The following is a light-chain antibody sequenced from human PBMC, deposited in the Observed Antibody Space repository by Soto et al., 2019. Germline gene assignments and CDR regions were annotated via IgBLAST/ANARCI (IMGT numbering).Light chain of an antibody. CDR3: SSYAGSEKFYV. V-gene: IGLV2-8*01. J-gene: IGLJ1*01. Sequence: QSVLTQSPSASGSPGQSVTISCTGTSGDGGGYNYVSWYQQHPGKAPKLMIYEVSKRPLGVPDRFSGSKSGNTASLTVSGLQAEDEADYSCSSYAGSEKFYVFGPGTKVTVL. CDR2: EVS. CDR1: SGDGGGYNY.